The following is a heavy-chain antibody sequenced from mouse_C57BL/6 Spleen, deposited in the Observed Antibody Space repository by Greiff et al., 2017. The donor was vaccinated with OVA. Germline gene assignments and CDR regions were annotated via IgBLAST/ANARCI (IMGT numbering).Heavy chain of an antibody. V-gene: IGHV1-55*01. CDR2: IYPGSGST. D-gene: IGHD2-2*01. CDR1: GYTFTSYW. CDR3: ATGGGLRRYYAMDY. Sequence: QVQLQQPGAELVKPGASVKMSCKASGYTFTSYWITWVKQRPGQGLEWIGDIYPGSGSTNYNEKFKSKATLTVYTSSSTAYMQLSSLTSEDSAVYYCATGGGLRRYYAMDYWGQGTSVTVSS. J-gene: IGHJ4*01.